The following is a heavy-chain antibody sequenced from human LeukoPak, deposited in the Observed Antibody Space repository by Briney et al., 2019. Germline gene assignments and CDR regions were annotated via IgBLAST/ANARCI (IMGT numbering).Heavy chain of an antibody. V-gene: IGHV3-33*01. Sequence: GGSLRLSCAASGFTFSSYGMHWVRQAPGKGLEWVADIWFDGSNKYYADSVKGRFTISRDNSKNTLYLQMNSQRAEATAVYYCARDNETVGLDYWGQGILVTVSS. J-gene: IGHJ4*02. D-gene: IGHD1-26*01. CDR1: GFTFSSYG. CDR3: ARDNETVGLDY. CDR2: IWFDGSNK.